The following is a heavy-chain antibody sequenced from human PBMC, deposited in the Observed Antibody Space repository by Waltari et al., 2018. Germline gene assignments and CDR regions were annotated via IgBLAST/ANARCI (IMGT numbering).Heavy chain of an antibody. J-gene: IGHJ6*04. V-gene: IGHV3-11*01. CDR2: ISSSGVAT. CDR1: ALPLGNNH. CDR3: ARAHITVRVLDV. D-gene: IGHD6-6*01. Sequence: QVQLVESGGGLVKPEGARRVSWEGSALPLGNNHMNGFRQAPGKGLGWVSGISSSGVATYYLDSVKGRFIISRDSSKNSLYLQMNSLRVEDTAVYFCARAHITVRVLDVWGKGTTVTVSS.